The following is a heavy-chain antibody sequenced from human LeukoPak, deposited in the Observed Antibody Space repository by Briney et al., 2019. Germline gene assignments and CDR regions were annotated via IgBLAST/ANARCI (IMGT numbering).Heavy chain of an antibody. CDR3: ARWGSVAGKRHFDY. CDR2: ISSSSSTI. D-gene: IGHD6-19*01. J-gene: IGHJ4*02. Sequence: GGSLRLSCAASGFTFSSYEMNWGRQAPGKGLEWVSYISSSSSTIYYADSVKGRFTISRDNAKNSLYLQMNSLRDEDTAVYYCARWGSVAGKRHFDYWGQGTLVTVSS. CDR1: GFTFSSYE. V-gene: IGHV3-48*02.